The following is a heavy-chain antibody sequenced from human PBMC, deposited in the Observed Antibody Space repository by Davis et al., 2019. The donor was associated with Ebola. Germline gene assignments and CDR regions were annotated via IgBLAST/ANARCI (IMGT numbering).Heavy chain of an antibody. CDR1: GDTLTSYA. CDR2: IIPVFRTA. V-gene: IGHV1-69*05. D-gene: IGHD3-9*01. J-gene: IGHJ5*02. CDR3: ARAYDILTDWFDP. Sequence: AASVKVSCKAVGDTLTSYAMTWVRQAPGQGLEWMGGIIPVFRTASYAQKFQGRVTMTRDTSTSTVYMELSSLRSDDTAVYYCARAYDILTDWFDPWGQGTLVTVSS.